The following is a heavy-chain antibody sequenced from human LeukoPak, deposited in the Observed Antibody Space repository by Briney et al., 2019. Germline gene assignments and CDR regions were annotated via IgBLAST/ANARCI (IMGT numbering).Heavy chain of an antibody. CDR3: ARVGIALTSPFDY. V-gene: IGHV3-11*01. CDR2: MSSRGYPT. D-gene: IGHD1-1*01. Sequence: PGGSLRLSCLASGFTFSDYYMSWVRQAPGKGLEWISYMSSRGYPTYYAESVKGRFTISGDNAKNTLYLQMHNLRTDDTAVYFCARVGIALTSPFDYWGLETLVAASS. J-gene: IGHJ4*02. CDR1: GFTFSDYY.